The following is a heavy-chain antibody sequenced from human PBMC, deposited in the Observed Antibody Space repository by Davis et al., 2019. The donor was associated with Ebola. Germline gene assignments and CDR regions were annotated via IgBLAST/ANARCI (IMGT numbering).Heavy chain of an antibody. J-gene: IGHJ6*03. CDR1: GFTFSSYW. Sequence: PGGSLRLSCAASGFTFSSYWMHWVRQAPGKGLVWVSRINSDGSSTSYADSVKGRFTISRDNAKNTLYLQMNSLRAEDTAVYYCAKEGGDSSTSWELYYYYYYMDVWGKGTTVTVSS. D-gene: IGHD2-2*01. V-gene: IGHV3-74*01. CDR3: AKEGGDSSTSWELYYYYYYMDV. CDR2: INSDGSST.